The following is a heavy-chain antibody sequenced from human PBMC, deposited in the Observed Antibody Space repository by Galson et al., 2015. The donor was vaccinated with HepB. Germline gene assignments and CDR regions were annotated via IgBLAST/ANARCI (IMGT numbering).Heavy chain of an antibody. V-gene: IGHV3-30*18. CDR2: ISYDGSNK. Sequence: SLRLSCAASGFTFSSYGMHWVRQAPGKGLEWVAVISYDGSNKYYADSVKGRFTISRDSSKNTLYLQMNSLRAEDTAVYYCAKVVATSTDFDYWGQGTLVTVSS. D-gene: IGHD5-12*01. CDR3: AKVVATSTDFDY. CDR1: GFTFSSYG. J-gene: IGHJ4*02.